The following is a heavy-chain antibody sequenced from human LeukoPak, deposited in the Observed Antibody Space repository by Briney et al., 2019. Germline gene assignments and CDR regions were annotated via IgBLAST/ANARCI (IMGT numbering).Heavy chain of an antibody. J-gene: IGHJ3*02. CDR3: AKDRDGYSGSYGAFDI. Sequence: GGSLRLSCAASGFTFSSYAMSWVRQAPGKGLEWVSAISGSGGSTYYADSVKGRFTISRDNSKNTLYLQMNSLRAEDTAVYYCAKDRDGYSGSYGAFDIWGQGTMVTVSS. CDR1: GFTFSSYA. CDR2: ISGSGGST. D-gene: IGHD1-26*01. V-gene: IGHV3-23*01.